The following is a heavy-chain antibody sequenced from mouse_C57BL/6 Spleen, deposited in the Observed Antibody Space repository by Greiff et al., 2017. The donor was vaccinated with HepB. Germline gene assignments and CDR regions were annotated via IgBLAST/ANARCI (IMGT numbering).Heavy chain of an antibody. CDR2: IWSDGST. CDR1: GFSLTSYG. D-gene: IGHD2-1*01. J-gene: IGHJ1*03. Sequence: QVHVKQSGPGLVAPSQSLSITCTVSGFSLTSYGVHWVRQPPGKGLEWLVVIWSDGSTTYNSAHKSRLSISKDNSKSQVFLKMNSLQTDDTAMYYCARQNGKAWYFDVWGTGTTVTVSS. CDR3: ARQNGKAWYFDV. V-gene: IGHV2-6-1*01.